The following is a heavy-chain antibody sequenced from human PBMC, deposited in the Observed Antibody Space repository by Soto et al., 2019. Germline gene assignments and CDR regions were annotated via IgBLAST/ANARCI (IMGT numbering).Heavy chain of an antibody. CDR3: ASGCYYYDSSGSFDF. V-gene: IGHV4-39*01. CDR2: IYYSGST. J-gene: IGHJ4*02. Sequence: SETLSLTCTVSGGSISSSSYYWGWIRQPPGKGLEWIGSIYYSGSTYYNPSLKSRVTISVDTSKNKFSLKLSSVTAADTAVYYCASGCYYYDSSGSFDFWGQGTLVTVSS. CDR1: GGSISSSSYY. D-gene: IGHD3-22*01.